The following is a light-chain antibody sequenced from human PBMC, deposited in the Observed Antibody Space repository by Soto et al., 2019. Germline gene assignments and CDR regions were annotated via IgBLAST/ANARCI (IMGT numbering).Light chain of an antibody. Sequence: EIMMTQSPATLAVSPGERATLSCRASLSASSALAWYPQKPGQAPTLLIYVSSTRATVIPARFSSSGSGTEFTPTLTCLPSEDFAVYYCQQYNNWWTVAQVTKV. J-gene: IGKJ1*01. CDR1: LSASSA. CDR2: VSS. V-gene: IGKV3-15*01. CDR3: QQYNNWWT.